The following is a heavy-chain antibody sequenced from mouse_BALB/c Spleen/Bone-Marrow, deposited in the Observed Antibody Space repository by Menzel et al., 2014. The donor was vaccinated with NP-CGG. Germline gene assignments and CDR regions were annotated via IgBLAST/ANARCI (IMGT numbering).Heavy chain of an antibody. V-gene: IGHV5-12*02. D-gene: IGHD2-2*01. Sequence: EVKVVESGGDLVQPGGSLKLSCATSGFTSSDYYMYWVRQTPEKRLEWVTYISNGGGSTYYPDTVKGRFTISRDNAKNTLYLQMSRLKSEDTAMYYCARQGIYYGYDPFAYWGQGTLVTVS. CDR3: ARQGIYYGYDPFAY. CDR2: ISNGGGST. J-gene: IGHJ3*01. CDR1: GFTSSDYY.